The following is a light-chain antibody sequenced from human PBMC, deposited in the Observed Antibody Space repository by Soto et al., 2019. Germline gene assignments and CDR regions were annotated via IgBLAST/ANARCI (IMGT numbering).Light chain of an antibody. V-gene: IGKV2-28*01. CDR1: QSLLHSNRYNS. Sequence: DIVITHSPLSLPVTPGEPASISFRSSQSLLHSNRYNSLDWYLQKPGQSPQLLIYLGSNRASGVPDRFSGSGSGTDFTLKISRVEAEDVGVYYCMQSLQTPWTFGQGTKVDIK. CDR3: MQSLQTPWT. CDR2: LGS. J-gene: IGKJ1*01.